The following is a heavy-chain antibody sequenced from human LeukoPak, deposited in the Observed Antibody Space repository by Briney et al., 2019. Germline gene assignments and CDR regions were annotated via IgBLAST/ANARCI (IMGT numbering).Heavy chain of an antibody. J-gene: IGHJ5*02. CDR1: GFTFSSYG. D-gene: IGHD1/OR15-1a*01. CDR3: AREIRPNKSWFDP. CDR2: IWYDGSNK. V-gene: IGHV3-33*01. Sequence: PGGSLRLSCAASGFTFSSYGMHWVRQAPGKGLEWVAVIWYDGSNKYYADSVKGRFTISRDNSKNTLYLQMNSLRAEDTAVYYCAREIRPNKSWFDPWGQGTLVTVSS.